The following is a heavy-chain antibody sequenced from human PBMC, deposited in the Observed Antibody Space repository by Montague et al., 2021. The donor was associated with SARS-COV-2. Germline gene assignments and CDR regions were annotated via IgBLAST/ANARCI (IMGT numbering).Heavy chain of an antibody. CDR3: VRDHPYGGPRGAYDI. CDR2: IYDGGAV. V-gene: IGHV4-61*08. Sequence: SETLSLTCSVSSGSIISSGYCWGWIRQPPGKGLEWIAYIYDGGAVNYNPSLGSRVTISTDTSKNQLSLKVNSVTAADTAVYYCVRDHPYGGPRGAYDIWGQGTVVTVSS. D-gene: IGHD4-23*01. J-gene: IGHJ3*02. CDR1: SGSIISSGYC.